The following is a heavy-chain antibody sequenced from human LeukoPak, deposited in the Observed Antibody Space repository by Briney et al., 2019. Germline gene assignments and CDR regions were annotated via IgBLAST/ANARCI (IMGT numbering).Heavy chain of an antibody. J-gene: IGHJ6*03. CDR2: IIPISGTI. V-gene: IGHV1-69*06. D-gene: IGHD3-10*01. Sequence: SVKVSCKTSGGTFSSYSISWVRQAPGQGLEWMGGIIPISGTIKYAQKFEGRVTMTADRSTSTAYMALSSLRSEDTAVYYCAIHYYGSGSPLYYMDVWGKGTTVTISS. CDR1: GGTFSSYS. CDR3: AIHYYGSGSPLYYMDV.